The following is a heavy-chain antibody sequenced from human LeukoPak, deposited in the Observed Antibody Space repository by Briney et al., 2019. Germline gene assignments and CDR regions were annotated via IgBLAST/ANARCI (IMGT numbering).Heavy chain of an antibody. D-gene: IGHD2-2*02. CDR2: ISSSSSYI. J-gene: IGHJ6*03. V-gene: IGHV3-21*01. Sequence: GGSLRLSCAASGFTFSSYSMNWVRQAPGKGLEWVSSISSSSSYIYYADSVKGRFTISRDNAKNSLYLQMNSLRAEDTAVYYCARDHSTGYCSSTSCYKGLFYYYYMDVWGKGTTVTVSS. CDR3: ARDHSTGYCSSTSCYKGLFYYYYMDV. CDR1: GFTFSSYS.